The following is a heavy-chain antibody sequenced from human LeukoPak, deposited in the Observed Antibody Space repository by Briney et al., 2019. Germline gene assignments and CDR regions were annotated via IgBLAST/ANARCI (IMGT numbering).Heavy chain of an antibody. Sequence: GGSLRLSCAASGFTFSSYGMHWVRQAPGKGLEWVAFIRYDGSNKYYADSVKGRFTISRDDSKNTLYLQMNSLRAEDTAVYYCAKDRDYDSSGYYHFDYWGQGTLVTVSS. D-gene: IGHD3-22*01. J-gene: IGHJ4*02. CDR3: AKDRDYDSSGYYHFDY. V-gene: IGHV3-30*02. CDR1: GFTFSSYG. CDR2: IRYDGSNK.